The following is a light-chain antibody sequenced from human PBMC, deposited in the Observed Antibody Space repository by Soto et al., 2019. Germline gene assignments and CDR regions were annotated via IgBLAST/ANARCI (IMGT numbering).Light chain of an antibody. CDR2: GAS. J-gene: IGKJ1*01. CDR1: QSVSSSY. Sequence: EMVLTQSPGTLSLSPGERATLSCRASQSVSSSYLAWYQQKPGQAPRLLIYGASSRATGIPDRFSGSGSGTGFTLTISRLEPEDFVLYYCQQYGSSPGTFGHGTKVEIK. CDR3: QQYGSSPGT. V-gene: IGKV3-20*01.